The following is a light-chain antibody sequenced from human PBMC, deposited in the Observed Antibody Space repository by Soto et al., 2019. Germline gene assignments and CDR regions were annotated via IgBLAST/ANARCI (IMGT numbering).Light chain of an antibody. CDR1: QDISTY. J-gene: IGKJ4*01. Sequence: DIQMTQAPSSLSASVGDRVTLTCRARQDISTYLAWYQQKPGNVPQLLISAAYTLQSGVPPRFSGSGSGTDFTLTISSLQPEDVATYYCQKYDNAPLTFGGGTKVEIK. CDR3: QKYDNAPLT. CDR2: AAY. V-gene: IGKV1-27*01.